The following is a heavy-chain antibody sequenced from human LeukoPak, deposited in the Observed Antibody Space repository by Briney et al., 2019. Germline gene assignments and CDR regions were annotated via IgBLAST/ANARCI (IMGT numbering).Heavy chain of an antibody. CDR3: ARDGDYFDY. V-gene: IGHV4-34*01. Sequence: SETLSLTCAVYGGSFSGYYWSWIRQPPGKGLEWIGEINHSRSTSYNPSLKSRVTISVDTSKNQFSLKLSSVTAADTAVYYCARDGDYFDYWGQGTLVTVSS. D-gene: IGHD4-17*01. J-gene: IGHJ4*02. CDR1: GGSFSGYY. CDR2: INHSRST.